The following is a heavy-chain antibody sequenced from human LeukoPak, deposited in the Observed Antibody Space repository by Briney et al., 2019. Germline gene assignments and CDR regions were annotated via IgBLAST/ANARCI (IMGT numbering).Heavy chain of an antibody. J-gene: IGHJ4*02. CDR1: GGSISSSTYY. CDR3: ARDGGGYDLEF. Sequence: SETLSLTCTVSGGSISSSTYYWGWLRQPPGRGLEWIGNIYYRGSTYYSPSLKNRVTISVDTSKNQFSLKLTSVTAADTAMYYCARDGGGYDLEFWGQGVRVTVSP. D-gene: IGHD5-12*01. CDR2: IYYRGST. V-gene: IGHV4-39*07.